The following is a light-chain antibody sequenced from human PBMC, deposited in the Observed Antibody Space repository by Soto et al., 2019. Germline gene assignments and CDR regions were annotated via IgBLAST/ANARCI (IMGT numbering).Light chain of an antibody. CDR1: SSDVGGYNY. Sequence: QSVLTQPASVSGSPGQSITISCTGTSSDVGGYNYVSWYQQHPGTAPKLMIYEVSNRPLGVSNRFSGSKSANTASLTISGLQAGDEADYFCSSYTTSSSYVFGPGTKVT. J-gene: IGLJ1*01. CDR2: EVS. V-gene: IGLV2-14*01. CDR3: SSYTTSSSYV.